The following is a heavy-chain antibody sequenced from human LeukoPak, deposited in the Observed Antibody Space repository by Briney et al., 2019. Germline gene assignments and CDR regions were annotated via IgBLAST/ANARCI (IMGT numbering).Heavy chain of an antibody. CDR2: IKQDGSEK. CDR3: ARSDYYDSSGYFY. CDR1: GFTFSRYW. Sequence: GGSLRLSCAASGFTFSRYWMSWVRQAPGKGLEWVANIKQDGSEKYYVDSVKGRFTISRDNSKNTLYLRMNSLRAEDTAVYYCARSDYYDSSGYFYWGQGTLVTVSS. J-gene: IGHJ4*02. D-gene: IGHD3-22*01. V-gene: IGHV3-7*01.